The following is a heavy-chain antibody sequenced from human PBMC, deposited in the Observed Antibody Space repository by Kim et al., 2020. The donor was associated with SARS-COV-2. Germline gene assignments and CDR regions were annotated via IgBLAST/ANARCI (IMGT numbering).Heavy chain of an antibody. J-gene: IGHJ4*02. V-gene: IGHV3-30*18. Sequence: GGSLRLSCAASGFTFSSYGMHWVRQAPGKGLEWVAVISYDGSNEYYEDSVKGRFTISRDNSKNTLYLQMNSLRAEDTAVYYCAKDGRYFDWYLDYWGQGTLVTVSS. CDR1: GFTFSSYG. D-gene: IGHD3-9*01. CDR3: AKDGRYFDWYLDY. CDR2: ISYDGSNE.